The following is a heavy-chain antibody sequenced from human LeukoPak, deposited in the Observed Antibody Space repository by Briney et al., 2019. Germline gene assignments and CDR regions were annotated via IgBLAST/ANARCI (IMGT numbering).Heavy chain of an antibody. J-gene: IGHJ3*02. CDR1: GGSISSGGFY. CDR3: ARDSPLEMATITDVFDI. Sequence: SETLSLTCTVSGGSISSGGFYWSWIRQHPGKGLEWIGYIYYSGSTYYNPSLQSRVTISVDTSKNQFSLKLSSVTAADTAVYYCARDSPLEMATITDVFDIWGQGTMVTVSS. CDR2: IYYSGST. D-gene: IGHD5-24*01. V-gene: IGHV4-31*03.